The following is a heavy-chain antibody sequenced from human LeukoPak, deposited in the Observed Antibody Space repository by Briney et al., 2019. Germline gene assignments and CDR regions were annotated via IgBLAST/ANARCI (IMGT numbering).Heavy chain of an antibody. CDR3: ARVSLKWLQRLAFDY. Sequence: PGGSLRLSCAASGYTFTSYYMHWVRQAPGQGLEWMGWINPNSGGTNYAQKFQGRVTMTRDTSISTAYMELSRLRSDDTAVYYCARVSLKWLQRLAFDYWGQGTLVTVPS. CDR2: INPNSGGT. D-gene: IGHD5-18*01. V-gene: IGHV1-2*02. J-gene: IGHJ4*02. CDR1: GYTFTSYY.